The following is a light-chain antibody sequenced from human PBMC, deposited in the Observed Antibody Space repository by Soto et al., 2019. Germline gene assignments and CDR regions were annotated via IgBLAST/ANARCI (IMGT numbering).Light chain of an antibody. J-gene: IGLJ2*01. Sequence: QSVLTQPPSVSGAPGQRVTISCTGSSSNIGAGYDVHWYQQFPGTAPKLLIYGNSNRPSGVPDRFSGSKSGTSASLAITGLQAEDEADYYCQSYDRSVPVVFGGGTKLTVL. CDR2: GNS. CDR3: QSYDRSVPVV. V-gene: IGLV1-40*01. CDR1: SSNIGAGYD.